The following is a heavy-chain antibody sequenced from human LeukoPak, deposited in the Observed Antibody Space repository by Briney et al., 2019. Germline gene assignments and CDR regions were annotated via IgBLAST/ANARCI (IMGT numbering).Heavy chain of an antibody. J-gene: IGHJ4*02. D-gene: IGHD3-22*01. Sequence: SLRLSCAASGFTLHNYYMTWLLQAPAQVLQWISYISSTVSTTYYADSVKGRFTISRDNAKNSLYLQMNSLRAEDTAVYYCAREGGYYHLDYWGQGTLVIVSS. CDR3: AREGGYYHLDY. CDR1: GFTLHNYY. CDR2: ISSTVSTT. V-gene: IGHV3-11*01.